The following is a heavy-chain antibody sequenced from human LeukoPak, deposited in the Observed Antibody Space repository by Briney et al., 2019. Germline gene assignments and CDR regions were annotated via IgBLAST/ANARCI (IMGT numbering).Heavy chain of an antibody. Sequence: ASVKVSCKASGYTFTGYYMHSVRQAPGQGLEWMGWINPNSGGTNYAQKFQGRVTMTRDTSISTAYMELNRLRSDDTAVDYCARVYCSSTSCSHHFDYWGQGTLVTVSS. J-gene: IGHJ4*02. CDR2: INPNSGGT. V-gene: IGHV1-2*02. CDR3: ARVYCSSTSCSHHFDY. CDR1: GYTFTGYY. D-gene: IGHD2-2*01.